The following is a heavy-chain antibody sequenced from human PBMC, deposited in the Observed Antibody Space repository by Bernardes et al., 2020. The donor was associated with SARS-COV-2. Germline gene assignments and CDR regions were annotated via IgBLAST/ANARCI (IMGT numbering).Heavy chain of an antibody. V-gene: IGHV3-7*01. Sequence: VWSLILSCAASGFTLRNSLMSWVRQAPGTGLAWLANIKEDGSEKYYGDSVRGRFTVSRDNAKNSLYLQMNSLRAEDTAVYYCARDAYAYSIAWEVRFDYWGQEKLVT. CDR3: ARDAYAYSIAWEVRFDY. CDR2: IKEDGSEK. J-gene: IGHJ4*02. D-gene: IGHD5-12*01. CDR1: GFTLRNSL.